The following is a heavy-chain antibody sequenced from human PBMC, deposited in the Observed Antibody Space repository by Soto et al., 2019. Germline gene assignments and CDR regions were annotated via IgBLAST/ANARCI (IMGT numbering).Heavy chain of an antibody. V-gene: IGHV3-30*18. J-gene: IGHJ6*02. D-gene: IGHD6-19*01. CDR3: VKNGSSGWPYYYGMDV. Sequence: GSLRRSGAASGFSFSSYGRHGVRQAQGKGLEWVAVISYDGSNKYYADSVKGRFSISRDNSKNTLYLQMSSLRAEDTAVYYCVKNGSSGWPYYYGMDVWGQGTTVTVSS. CDR1: GFSFSSYG. CDR2: ISYDGSNK.